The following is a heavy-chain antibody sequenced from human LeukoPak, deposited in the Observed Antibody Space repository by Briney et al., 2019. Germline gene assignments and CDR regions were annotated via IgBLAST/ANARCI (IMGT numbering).Heavy chain of an antibody. Sequence: PGGSLRLSCAPSVFTFSSYAMHWVRHAPGKGLEWVPVISYGRSNKYYADSVKGRFTISRDNSKNTLYLQMNRLRAEDTAVYYCARVQWAFDTWGEGTMVTVSS. CDR2: ISYGRSNK. V-gene: IGHV3-30*04. CDR3: ARVQWAFDT. CDR1: VFTFSSYA. J-gene: IGHJ3*02. D-gene: IGHD6-19*01.